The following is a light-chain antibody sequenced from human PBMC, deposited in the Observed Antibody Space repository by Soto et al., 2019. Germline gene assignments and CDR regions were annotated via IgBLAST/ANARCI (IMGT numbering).Light chain of an antibody. J-gene: IGKJ5*01. CDR3: QQRYAWPPIT. V-gene: IGKV3-11*01. CDR1: QSVSSY. CDR2: DAS. Sequence: ILLTQSPATLSLSPGERATLSCRASQSVSSYLAWYQQKPGQAPRLLIYDASNRAAGIPARFSGSGSETDFTLTISNLEPEDFAVYYCQQRYAWPPITFGQGTRLEIK.